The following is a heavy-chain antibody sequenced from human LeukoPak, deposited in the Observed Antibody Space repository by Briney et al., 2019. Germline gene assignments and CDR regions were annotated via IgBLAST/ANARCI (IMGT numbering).Heavy chain of an antibody. V-gene: IGHV3-11*04. CDR1: GFTFTDTY. CDR2: ISPSGTDI. D-gene: IGHD3-22*01. J-gene: IGHJ4*02. CDR3: ARADSSGYLRYFDY. Sequence: GGSLRLSCAVSGFTFTDTYMTWIRQAPGKGLESLSYISPSGTDISYADSVKGRFTISRDNAKNSLYLQMNSLRAEDTAVYYCARADSSGYLRYFDYWGQGTLVTVSS.